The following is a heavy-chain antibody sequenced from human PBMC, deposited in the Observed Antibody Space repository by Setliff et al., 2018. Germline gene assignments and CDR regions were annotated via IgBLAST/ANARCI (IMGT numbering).Heavy chain of an antibody. D-gene: IGHD3-9*01. V-gene: IGHV4-61*02. CDR1: GGSIRSGSFY. J-gene: IGHJ4*02. CDR3: AKERYFDWFFEN. CDR2: VHASGSP. Sequence: PSETLSLTCTVSGGSIRSGSFYWSWIRQSAEKGLEWIGRVHASGSPNYNPSFKGRVTISLDTSTNQFSLNLNSVTAADTAVYYCAKERYFDWFFENWGQGTLVTAS.